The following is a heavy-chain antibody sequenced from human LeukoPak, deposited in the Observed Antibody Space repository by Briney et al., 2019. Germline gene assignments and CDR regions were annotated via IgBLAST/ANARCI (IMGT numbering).Heavy chain of an antibody. V-gene: IGHV4-4*02. CDR1: GGSISSSNW. Sequence: SGTLSLTCAVSGGSISSSNWWSWVRQPPGKGLEWIGEIYRSGSTNYNPSPKSRVTISVDKSKNQFSLKLSSVTAADTAVYYCAREMIAQVSVFDYWGQGTLVTVSS. J-gene: IGHJ4*02. CDR3: AREMIAQVSVFDY. D-gene: IGHD3-22*01. CDR2: IYRSGST.